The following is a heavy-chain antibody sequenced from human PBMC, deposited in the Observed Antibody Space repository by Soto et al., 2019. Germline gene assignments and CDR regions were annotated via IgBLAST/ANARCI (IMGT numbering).Heavy chain of an antibody. CDR1: GVSFSSYS. V-gene: IGHV4-34*01. J-gene: IGHJ5*02. D-gene: IGHD6-6*01. CDR2: INHSGSA. CDR3: ARGRRQQLVRSAASDRFDP. Sequence: ETLSLTCAIYGVSFSSYSWSWIRQPPGKGQEWIGEINHSGSANYNPSLKSRVTISVDTSKNQFSLKVSSVTAADTAVYYCARGRRQQLVRSAASDRFDPWGQGTQVTVSS.